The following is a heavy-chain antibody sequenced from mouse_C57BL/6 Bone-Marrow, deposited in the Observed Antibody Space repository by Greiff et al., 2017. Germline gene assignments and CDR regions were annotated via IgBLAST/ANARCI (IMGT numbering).Heavy chain of an antibody. CDR2: IYPRSGNT. J-gene: IGHJ3*01. V-gene: IGHV1-81*01. CDR3: ARGAQALFAY. D-gene: IGHD3-2*02. CDR1: GYTFTSYG. Sequence: VQLVESGAELARPGASVKLSCKASGYTFTSYGISWVKQRTGQGLEWIGEIYPRSGNTYYNEKFKGKATLPADKSSSTAYMELRSLTSEDSAVYFCARGAQALFAYWGQGTLVTVSA.